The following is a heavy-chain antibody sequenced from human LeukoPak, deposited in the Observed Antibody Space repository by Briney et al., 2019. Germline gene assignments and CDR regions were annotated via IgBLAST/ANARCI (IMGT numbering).Heavy chain of an antibody. Sequence: GGSLRLSCAASGFTFSSYEMNWVRQAPGKGLEWVSYISSSGSTIYYADSVKGRFTISRDNAKNSLYLQMNSLSAEDTALYHCAREGGYNSAFFDYWGQGTLVTVSS. D-gene: IGHD5-24*01. V-gene: IGHV3-48*03. CDR1: GFTFSSYE. CDR3: AREGGYNSAFFDY. J-gene: IGHJ4*02. CDR2: ISSSGSTI.